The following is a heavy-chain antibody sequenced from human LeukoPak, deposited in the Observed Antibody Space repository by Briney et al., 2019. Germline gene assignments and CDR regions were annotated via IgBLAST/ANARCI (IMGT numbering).Heavy chain of an antibody. V-gene: IGHV1-2*02. Sequence: ASVKVSCKASGYTFTGYYMHWVRQAPGQGLVWMGWINPNSGGTNYAQKFQGRVTMTRDTSISTAYMELSRLRSDDTAVYYCARVFGGYCSSTSCYSHYYFDYWGQGTLVTVSS. CDR3: ARVFGGYCSSTSCYSHYYFDY. CDR1: GYTFTGYY. D-gene: IGHD2-2*01. CDR2: INPNSGGT. J-gene: IGHJ4*02.